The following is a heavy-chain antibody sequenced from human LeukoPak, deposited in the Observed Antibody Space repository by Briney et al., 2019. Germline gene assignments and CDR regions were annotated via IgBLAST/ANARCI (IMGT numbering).Heavy chain of an antibody. CDR2: ISSSSSTI. D-gene: IGHD2-15*01. CDR3: AGDLVVAATGDVDY. Sequence: GGSLRLSCAASGFTFSSHSMNWVRQAPGKGLEWVSYISSSSSTIYYADSVKGRFTISRDNAKNSLYLQMNSLRDEDTAVYYCAGDLVVAATGDVDYWGQGTLVTVSS. J-gene: IGHJ4*02. CDR1: GFTFSSHS. V-gene: IGHV3-48*02.